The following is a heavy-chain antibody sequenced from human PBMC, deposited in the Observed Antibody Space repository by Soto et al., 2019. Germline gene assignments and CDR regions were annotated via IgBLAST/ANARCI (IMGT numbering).Heavy chain of an antibody. CDR2: IYPGDSDT. Sequence: XESLRISWKGSGYSFTSYWLVWVRQMPGKGLDWMGIIYPGDSDTRYSPSFQGQVTISADKSISTAYLQWSSLKASDTAMYYCARIMAAGNIAAAGGYWGQGTLVTVSS. CDR1: GYSFTSYW. D-gene: IGHD6-13*01. J-gene: IGHJ4*02. V-gene: IGHV5-51*01. CDR3: ARIMAAGNIAAAGGY.